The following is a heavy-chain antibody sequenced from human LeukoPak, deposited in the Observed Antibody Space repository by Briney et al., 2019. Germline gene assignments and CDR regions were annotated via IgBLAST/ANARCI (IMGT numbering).Heavy chain of an antibody. CDR3: ARSTPQDAFDI. J-gene: IGHJ3*02. CDR1: GGSISSSNW. Sequence: SETLSLTCAVSGGSISSSNWWSWVRQPPGKGLEWIGEIYHSGSTNYNPSLKSRVTISVGKSKNQFSLKLSSVTAADTAVYYCARSTPQDAFDIWGQGTMVTVSS. CDR2: IYHSGST. V-gene: IGHV4-4*02.